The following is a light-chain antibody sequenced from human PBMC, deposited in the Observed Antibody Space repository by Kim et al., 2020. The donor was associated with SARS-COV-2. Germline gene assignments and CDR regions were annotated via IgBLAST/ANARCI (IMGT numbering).Light chain of an antibody. CDR2: DVS. Sequence: QSALTQPASVSGSPGQSITISCTGTSSDVGGYNYVSWYQQHPGKAPKLMIYDVSKRPSGVSNRFSGSKCGNTASLTISGLQAEDEADYYCSSYTSSSTFVVFGGGTQLTVL. J-gene: IGLJ2*01. CDR1: SSDVGGYNY. CDR3: SSYTSSSTFVV. V-gene: IGLV2-14*01.